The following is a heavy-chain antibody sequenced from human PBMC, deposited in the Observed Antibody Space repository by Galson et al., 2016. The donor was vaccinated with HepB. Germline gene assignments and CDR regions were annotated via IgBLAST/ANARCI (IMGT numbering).Heavy chain of an antibody. Sequence: SLRLSCAASGFTFDDYAMHWVRQSPGQGLQWVSLISGDGGRSYYADSVKGRFTVSRDNSKNSLYLQMNSLRTEDTAFYYCAKSSPPHYYYTGMDVWGQGTTVTVSS. CDR2: ISGDGGRS. CDR3: AKSSPPHYYYTGMDV. J-gene: IGHJ6*02. CDR1: GFTFDDYA. V-gene: IGHV3-43*02.